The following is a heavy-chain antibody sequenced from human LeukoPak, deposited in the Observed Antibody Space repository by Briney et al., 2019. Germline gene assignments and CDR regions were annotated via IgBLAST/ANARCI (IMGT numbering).Heavy chain of an antibody. Sequence: PSRTLSLTCTVSGGSISGYYWSWIRQPPGKGLEWIGYTYYSGSTYYNPSLKSRVTISVDTSKNQFSLKLNSVTAADTAVYYCARDEMGDVWGQGTTVTVSS. CDR1: GGSISGYY. J-gene: IGHJ6*02. CDR3: ARDEMGDV. V-gene: IGHV4-59*01. D-gene: IGHD2-8*01. CDR2: TYYSGST.